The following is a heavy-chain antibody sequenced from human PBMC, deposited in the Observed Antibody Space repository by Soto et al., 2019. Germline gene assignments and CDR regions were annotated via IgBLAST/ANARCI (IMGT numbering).Heavy chain of an antibody. CDR1: GITFSSYS. CDR2: ISSSNT. V-gene: IGHV3-48*02. CDR3: VGDQDVHAPMVHGNY. J-gene: IGHJ4*02. D-gene: IGHD2-8*01. Sequence: EVQLVESGGGLVQPGESLRLSCTASGITFSSYSVNSVRQAPGKGLEWLSYISSSNTAYADSVKGRFTISRENAKNSVYLQMNSLRDEDTAVYYCVGDQDVHAPMVHGNYWGRGTRVTVSS.